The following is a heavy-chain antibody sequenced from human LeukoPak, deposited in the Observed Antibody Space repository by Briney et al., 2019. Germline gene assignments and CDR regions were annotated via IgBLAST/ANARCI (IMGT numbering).Heavy chain of an antibody. CDR3: TRDAAASFDY. D-gene: IGHD6-25*01. J-gene: IGHJ4*02. V-gene: IGHV3-33*01. CDR2: IWYDGSNK. Sequence: AGGSLRLSCAASKFTFKNYGMHWVRQAPGKGLEWVGVIWYDGSNKYYADSVRGRFTISRDNSKNMLYLQMDSLRVEDTAVYYCTRDAAASFDYWGQGTLVTVS. CDR1: KFTFKNYG.